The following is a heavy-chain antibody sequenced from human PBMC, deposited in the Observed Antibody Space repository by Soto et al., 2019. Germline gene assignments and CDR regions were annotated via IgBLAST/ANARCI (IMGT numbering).Heavy chain of an antibody. CDR1: GDTFTGYY. CDR2: INPNSGGT. Sequence: GASVKASCKSSGDTFTGYYMHWVRQAPGQGLEWMGWINPNSGGTNYAQKFQGWVTMTRDTSISTAYMELSRLRSDDTAVYYCARPHVPDPYYYDSSGYPGPLDYFDYWGQGTLVTVSS. CDR3: ARPHVPDPYYYDSSGYPGPLDYFDY. D-gene: IGHD3-22*01. V-gene: IGHV1-2*04. J-gene: IGHJ4*02.